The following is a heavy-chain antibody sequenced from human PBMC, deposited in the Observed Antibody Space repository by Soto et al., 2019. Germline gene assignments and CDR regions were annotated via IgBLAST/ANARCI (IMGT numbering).Heavy chain of an antibody. D-gene: IGHD6-25*01. CDR2: IFADGNT. V-gene: IGHV4-4*07. Sequence: SETLSLTCVVSGASISTSYWSWVRQPAGTRLQWIGRIFADGNTNSSPSLKGRVSMAIDKSQNQISLQLASVTAADTATYYCVRDIIAALDYWGQGAQVTVSS. J-gene: IGHJ4*02. CDR3: VRDIIAALDY. CDR1: GASISTSY.